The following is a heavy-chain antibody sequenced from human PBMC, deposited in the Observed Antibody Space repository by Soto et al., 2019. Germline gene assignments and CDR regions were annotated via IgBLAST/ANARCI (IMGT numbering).Heavy chain of an antibody. Sequence: GSLRLSCAASGFTVSSNYMSWVRQAPGKGLEWVSVIYSGGSTYYADSVKGRFTISRDNSKNTLYLQMNSLRAEDTAVYYCARESRLADDSSGYYLIPFDYWGQGTLVTVSS. CDR2: IYSGGST. V-gene: IGHV3-53*01. CDR3: ARESRLADDSSGYYLIPFDY. CDR1: GFTVSSNY. D-gene: IGHD3-22*01. J-gene: IGHJ4*02.